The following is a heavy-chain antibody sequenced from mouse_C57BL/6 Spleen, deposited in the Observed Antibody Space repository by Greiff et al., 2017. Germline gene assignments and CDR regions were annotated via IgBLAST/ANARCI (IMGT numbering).Heavy chain of an antibody. D-gene: IGHD2-4*01. V-gene: IGHV1-64*01. CDR1: GYTFTSYW. Sequence: QVQLQQPGAELVKPGASVKLSCKASGYTFTSYWMHWVKPRPGQGLEWIGMIHPNSGSTNYNEKFKSKATLTVDKSSNTAYMQLSILTSEDSAVYYCASSGLYDYDVRWYFDVWGKGTSVTVSS. J-gene: IGHJ1*03. CDR2: IHPNSGST. CDR3: ASSGLYDYDVRWYFDV.